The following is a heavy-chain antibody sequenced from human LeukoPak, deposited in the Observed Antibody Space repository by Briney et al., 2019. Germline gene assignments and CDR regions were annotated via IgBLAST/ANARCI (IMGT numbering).Heavy chain of an antibody. CDR3: AKVMARGVTSSPDY. D-gene: IGHD3-10*01. CDR1: GFTFSDYG. V-gene: IGHV3-30*02. CDR2: IRYDGNNK. Sequence: GGSLRLSCDASGFTFSDYGMHWVRQAPGKGLEWVAFIRYDGNNKYHADSVKGRFTISRDNSKNTLYLQMNSLRAEDTAVYYCAKVMARGVTSSPDYWGQGTLVTVSS. J-gene: IGHJ4*02.